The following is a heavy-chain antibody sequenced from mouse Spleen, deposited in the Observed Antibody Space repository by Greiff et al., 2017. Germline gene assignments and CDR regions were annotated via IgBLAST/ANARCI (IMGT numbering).Heavy chain of an antibody. CDR2: ISSGGSYT. CDR1: GFTFSSYA. D-gene: IGHD2-14*01. Sequence: DVQLVESGGGLVKPGGSLKLSCAASGFTFSSYAMSWVRQTPEKRLEWVATISSGGSYTYYPDSVKGRFTISRDNAKNTLYLQMSSLRSEDTAMYYCARRNYRYDGYFDYWGQGTTLTVSS. J-gene: IGHJ2*01. CDR3: ARRNYRYDGYFDY. V-gene: IGHV5-9-3*01.